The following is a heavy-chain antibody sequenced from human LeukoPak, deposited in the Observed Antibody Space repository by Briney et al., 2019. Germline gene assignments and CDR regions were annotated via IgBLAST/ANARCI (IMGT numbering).Heavy chain of an antibody. CDR3: AKNGAGSGKDNILTGFFDY. V-gene: IGHV3-30*18. CDR2: ISYDGSNK. Sequence: GGSLRLSCAASGFTFSSYGMHWVRQAPGKGLEWVAVISYDGSNKYYADSVKGRFTISRDNSKNTLYLQMNSLRAEDTAVYYCAKNGAGSGKDNILTGFFDYWGLGTLVTVSS. J-gene: IGHJ4*02. D-gene: IGHD3-9*01. CDR1: GFTFSSYG.